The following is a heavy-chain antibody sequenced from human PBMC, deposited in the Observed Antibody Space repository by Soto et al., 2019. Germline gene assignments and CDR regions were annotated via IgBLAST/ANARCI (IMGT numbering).Heavy chain of an antibody. CDR1: GFTFSNAW. D-gene: IGHD3-10*01. CDR3: TTAIGLPNSMVPYWYFDL. Sequence: GGSLRLSCAASGFTFSNAWMSWVRQAPGKGLEWVGRIKSKTDGGTTDYAAPVKGRFTISGDDSKNTLYLQMNSLKTEDTAVYYCTTAIGLPNSMVPYWYFDLWGRGTLVTVSS. V-gene: IGHV3-15*01. J-gene: IGHJ2*01. CDR2: IKSKTDGGTT.